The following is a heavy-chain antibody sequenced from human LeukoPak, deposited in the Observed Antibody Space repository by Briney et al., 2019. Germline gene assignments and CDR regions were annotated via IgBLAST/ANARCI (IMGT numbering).Heavy chain of an antibody. Sequence: GGSLRLPCAASGFTFSSYGMHWVRQAPGKGLEWVAVISYDGSNKYYADSVKGRFTISRDNSKNTLYLQMNSLRAEDTAVYYCAKDGFSGSYFDFDYWGQGTLVTASS. D-gene: IGHD1-26*01. CDR2: ISYDGSNK. V-gene: IGHV3-30*18. J-gene: IGHJ4*02. CDR1: GFTFSSYG. CDR3: AKDGFSGSYFDFDY.